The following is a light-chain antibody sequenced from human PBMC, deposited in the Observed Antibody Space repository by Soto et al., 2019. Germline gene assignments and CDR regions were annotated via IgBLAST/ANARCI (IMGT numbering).Light chain of an antibody. CDR3: AAWDDSRNGQVV. CDR1: SPNIGSNT. V-gene: IGLV1-44*01. Sequence: QSVLTQPPSASGTPGQRVTISCSGSSPNIGSNTVNWYQQLPGTAPKLVMYSNNQRPSGVPDRFSGSKSGTSASLAISGLQPEDEPDYYCAAWDDSRNGQVVFGGGTKLTVL. J-gene: IGLJ2*01. CDR2: SNN.